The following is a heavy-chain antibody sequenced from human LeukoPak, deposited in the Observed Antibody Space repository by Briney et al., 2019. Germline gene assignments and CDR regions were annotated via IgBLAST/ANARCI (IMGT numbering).Heavy chain of an antibody. CDR1: GFTFSSYG. CDR3: AKGAYRSSGLGFDP. V-gene: IGHV3-30*18. CDR2: ISYDGSNK. Sequence: PGGSLRLSCAASGFTFSSYGMHWVRQAPGKGLEWVAVISYDGSNKYYADSVKGRFTISRDNSKNTLYLQMNSLRAEDTAVYYCAKGAYRSSGLGFDPWGQGTLVTVSS. J-gene: IGHJ5*02. D-gene: IGHD6-19*01.